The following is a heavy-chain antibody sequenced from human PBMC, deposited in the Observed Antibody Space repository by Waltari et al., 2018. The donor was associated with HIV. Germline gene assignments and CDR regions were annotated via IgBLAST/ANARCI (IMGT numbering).Heavy chain of an antibody. D-gene: IGHD3-22*01. CDR1: RGSISSSSYY. CDR2: IKYSGRT. CDR3: ARLGWGFYDTSGYYYFDY. V-gene: IGHV4-39*01. Sequence: QLPLQESGPGLVKPSETLSLTCTVSRGSISSSSYYWGWIRQPPGKGLEWIGSIKYSGRTYYNASLKSRVTISVDTSKNQFSLKLSSVTAADTAVYFCARLGWGFYDTSGYYYFDYWGQGTLVTVSS. J-gene: IGHJ4*02.